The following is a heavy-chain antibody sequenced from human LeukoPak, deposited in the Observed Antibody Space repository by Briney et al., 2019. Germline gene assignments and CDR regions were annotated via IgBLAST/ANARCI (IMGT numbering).Heavy chain of an antibody. CDR1: GFTFTSYG. V-gene: IGHV3-30*02. D-gene: IGHD5-18*01. Sequence: PGGSLRLSCAASGFTFTSYGMHWVRQAPGKGLEWVAFVRYDGSNKYYADSVKGRFTISRDNSKNTLYLQMSSLRAEDTAVYSCAKDYWIQQKQPSAYFDFWGQGTRVAVYS. CDR3: AKDYWIQQKQPSAYFDF. CDR2: VRYDGSNK. J-gene: IGHJ4*02.